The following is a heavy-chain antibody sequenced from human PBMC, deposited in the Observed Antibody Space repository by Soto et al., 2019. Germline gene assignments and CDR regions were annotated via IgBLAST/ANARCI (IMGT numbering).Heavy chain of an antibody. J-gene: IGHJ4*02. CDR3: AKEMWGWSYDIFGVDISFDH. V-gene: IGHV3-23*01. CDR1: GFTFENYA. Sequence: EVQLLQSGGGLVQPGGSLRLSCEVSGFTFENYAMNWVRRAPGKGLGGVSSISNIGGQTYYADSVKGRFTISRDMSKKTVHLRMNNLRADDTGVYFCAKEMWGWSYDIFGVDISFDHWGQGTPVTVSS. CDR2: ISNIGGQT. D-gene: IGHD3-9*01.